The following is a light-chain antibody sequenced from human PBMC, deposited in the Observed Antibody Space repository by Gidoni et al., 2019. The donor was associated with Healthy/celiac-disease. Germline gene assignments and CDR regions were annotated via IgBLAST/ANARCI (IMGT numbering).Light chain of an antibody. Sequence: EIVLTQSPATLSLSPGERATLSCRASQSVSRYLAWYQQKPGQATRLLIYNASNRATGIPARFSGSGSRTDFTLTISSLEPEDFAVYYCQQRGKFGQGTKVEIK. CDR2: NAS. V-gene: IGKV3-11*01. CDR3: QQRGK. CDR1: QSVSRY. J-gene: IGKJ1*01.